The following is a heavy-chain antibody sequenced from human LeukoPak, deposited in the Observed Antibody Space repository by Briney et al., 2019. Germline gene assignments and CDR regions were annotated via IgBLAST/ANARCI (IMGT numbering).Heavy chain of an antibody. CDR1: GFTFSSYN. J-gene: IGHJ4*02. D-gene: IGHD2-21*01. CDR2: ISSSSSYI. V-gene: IGHV3-21*01. Sequence: GGSLRLSCVASGFTFSSYNMNWVRQAPGKGLEWVSSISSSSSYIYYADSVKGPFTISRDNAKNPLYLQMNSRGAEYPAVYYWAGDPSVIPIDYGGQGPRVAV. CDR3: AGDPSVIPIDY.